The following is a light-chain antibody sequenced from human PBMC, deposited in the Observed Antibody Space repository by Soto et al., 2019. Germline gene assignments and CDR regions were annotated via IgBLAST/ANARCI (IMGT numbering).Light chain of an antibody. V-gene: IGKV3-15*01. J-gene: IGKJ5*01. CDR1: QSVSSN. Sequence: EIVMTHSPATLSVSPWEIATLSCRASQSVSSNLAWYQQKPGQAPRLLIYGASTRATGIPARFCGSGSGTDFTLTISSLGPEDFAVYYCQQRSNWPVTFGQGTRLEIK. CDR3: QQRSNWPVT. CDR2: GAS.